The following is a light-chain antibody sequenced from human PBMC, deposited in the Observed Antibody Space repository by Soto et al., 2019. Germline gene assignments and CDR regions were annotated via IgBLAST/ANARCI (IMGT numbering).Light chain of an antibody. Sequence: QSVLTQPPSVSGAPGQRVTLSCTGNTSNLGAGYDVHWYQQLPGAAPKLVIFGNRNRPSGVPERFSGSKSGTSASLAITGLQAEDEADYYCGGWDDSLSGPVFGGGTKVTVL. CDR2: GNR. CDR3: GGWDDSLSGPV. V-gene: IGLV1-40*01. CDR1: TSNLGAGYD. J-gene: IGLJ2*01.